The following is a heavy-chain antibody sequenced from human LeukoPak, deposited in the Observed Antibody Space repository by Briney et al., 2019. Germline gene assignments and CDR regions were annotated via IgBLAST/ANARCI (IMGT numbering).Heavy chain of an antibody. CDR1: GLTFSAYW. D-gene: IGHD1-26*01. J-gene: IGHJ5*02. Sequence: GGSLRLSCAASGLTFSAYWISWVRQAPGKGLEWVANIKRDGSEKYYVDSVEGRFTISRDNAKNSLYLQMNSLRAEDTAVYYCARDLGSSNSYYNWSDPWGQRTMVTVSS. CDR2: IKRDGSEK. CDR3: ARDLGSSNSYYNWSDP. V-gene: IGHV3-7*01.